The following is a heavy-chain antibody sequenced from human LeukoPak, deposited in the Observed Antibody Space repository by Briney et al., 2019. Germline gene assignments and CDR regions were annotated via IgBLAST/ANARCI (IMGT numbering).Heavy chain of an antibody. J-gene: IGHJ6*03. CDR2: ISSSGSTI. D-gene: IGHD2-2*01. CDR3: ARYCSSTSCYDLYNYYYYYYMDV. V-gene: IGHV3-48*03. CDR1: GFTFSSYE. Sequence: PGGSLRLSCAASGFTFSSYEMNWVRQAPGKGLEWVSYISSSGSTIYYADSVKGRFTISRDNAKNSLYLQMNSLRAEDTAVYYCARYCSSTSCYDLYNYYYYYYMDVWGKGTTVTISS.